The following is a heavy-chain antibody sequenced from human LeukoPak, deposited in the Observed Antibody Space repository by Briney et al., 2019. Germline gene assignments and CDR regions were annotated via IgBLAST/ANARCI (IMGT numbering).Heavy chain of an antibody. Sequence: GGSLRLSCAASGFTFDDYAMPWVRHAPGKGLEWVSGISWNSGSIGYADSVKGRFTISRDNAKNSLYLQMNSLRAEDTALYYCAKDIGYCSSTSCSAFDYWGQGTLVTVSS. CDR3: AKDIGYCSSTSCSAFDY. CDR2: ISWNSGSI. V-gene: IGHV3-9*01. D-gene: IGHD2-2*03. J-gene: IGHJ4*02. CDR1: GFTFDDYA.